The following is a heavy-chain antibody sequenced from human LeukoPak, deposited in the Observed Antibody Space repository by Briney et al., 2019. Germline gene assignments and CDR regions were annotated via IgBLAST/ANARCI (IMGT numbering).Heavy chain of an antibody. V-gene: IGHV1-2*06. J-gene: IGHJ4*02. CDR1: GYSFTGYY. CDR3: VRGYSYGFYFDY. D-gene: IGHD5-18*01. Sequence: ASVKVSCKTSGYSFTGYYIHWERQAPGQGLEWMGRINPNSGGPNYGQKFQGTVTMTRDTSISTAYLELSNLRSDDTAAYYCVRGYSYGFYFDYWGQGSLVTVSS. CDR2: INPNSGGP.